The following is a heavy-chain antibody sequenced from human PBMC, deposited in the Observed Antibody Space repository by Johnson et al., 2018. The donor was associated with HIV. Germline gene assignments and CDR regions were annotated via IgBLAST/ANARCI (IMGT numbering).Heavy chain of an antibody. D-gene: IGHD3-3*01. CDR1: GFTFSSYW. J-gene: IGHJ3*01. V-gene: IGHV3-7*02. CDR2: IKQDGSEK. Sequence: VQLLESGGGLVQPGGSLSLSCTASGFTFSSYWMGWVSQAPGKGLEWVANIKQDGSEKYSVDSVKGRFTISRDNSKNTLYLQMNTLRAGDTALYYCARVAADRSGYYRDAFDLWGQGTLVTVSS. CDR3: ARVAADRSGYYRDAFDL.